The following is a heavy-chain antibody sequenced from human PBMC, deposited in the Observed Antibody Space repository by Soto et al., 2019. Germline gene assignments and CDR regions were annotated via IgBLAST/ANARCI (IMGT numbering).Heavy chain of an antibody. Sequence: PGGSLRLSCAASGFTFSSYGMHWVRQAPGKGLEWVAVISYDGSNKYYADSVKGRFTISRDNPKNTLYLQMNSLRAEDTAVYYCAKGEYNWNDVGKLDYWGQGTLVTVSS. CDR3: AKGEYNWNDVGKLDY. CDR1: GFTFSSYG. D-gene: IGHD1-1*01. J-gene: IGHJ4*02. V-gene: IGHV3-30*18. CDR2: ISYDGSNK.